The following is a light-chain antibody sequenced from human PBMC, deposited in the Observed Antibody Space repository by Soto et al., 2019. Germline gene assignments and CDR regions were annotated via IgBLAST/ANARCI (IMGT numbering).Light chain of an antibody. CDR1: QSISTY. CDR3: EQYAPPIT. Sequence: DIQXTHSVGLLSADLGERVTINCRASQSISTYLNRYKQKTGKXPXXXLYAADTLQSGVSSRFSGSGYGTDFTLTIRRLQSEDFATYYCEQYAPPITVGERTRLEI. V-gene: IGKV1-39*01. J-gene: IGKJ5*01. CDR2: AAD.